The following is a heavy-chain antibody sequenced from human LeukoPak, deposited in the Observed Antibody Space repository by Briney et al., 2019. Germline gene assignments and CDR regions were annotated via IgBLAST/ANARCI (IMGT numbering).Heavy chain of an antibody. D-gene: IGHD3-22*01. CDR3: TRASGYYYLDAFDI. V-gene: IGHV3-49*04. Sequence: GGSLRLSSTPSGFTLGDYAMSWVRQAPGKGREWVGFIRSKAYGGTTEYAASVKGRFTISRDDSKSIAYLQMNSLKTEDTAVYYCTRASGYYYLDAFDIWGQGTMVTVSS. CDR1: GFTLGDYA. J-gene: IGHJ3*02. CDR2: IRSKAYGGTT.